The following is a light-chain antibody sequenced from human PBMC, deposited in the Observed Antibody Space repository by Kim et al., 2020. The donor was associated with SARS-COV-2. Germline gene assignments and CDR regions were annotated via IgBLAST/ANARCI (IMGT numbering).Light chain of an antibody. CDR3: QQSYTFPPA. CDR1: QGISRL. V-gene: IGKV1-12*01. Sequence: DIQMTQSPSSVSASVGDRVTMTCRASQGISRLLAWYQQKAGKAPKLLIYAASSLQSGVPSRFTGSGSGTEFTLTISSLQPEDFASYYCQQSYTFPPAFGQGTKLEI. CDR2: AAS. J-gene: IGKJ2*01.